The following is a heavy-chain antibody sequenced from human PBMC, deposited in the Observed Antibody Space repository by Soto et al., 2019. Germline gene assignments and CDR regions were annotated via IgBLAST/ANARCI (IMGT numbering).Heavy chain of an antibody. CDR1: GYTFTSYG. CDR3: ARVGIGIYYYAGMDV. Sequence: QVQLVQSGVEVKKPGASVKVSCKTSGYTFTSYGISWVRQAPGQGLEWMGWISGYNGNINYAQKVQGRVSMTTDTSTSTAYMELRSLRSDDSAVYYCARVGIGIYYYAGMDVWGQGTTVNVSS. V-gene: IGHV1-18*01. J-gene: IGHJ6*02. D-gene: IGHD2-21*01. CDR2: ISGYNGNI.